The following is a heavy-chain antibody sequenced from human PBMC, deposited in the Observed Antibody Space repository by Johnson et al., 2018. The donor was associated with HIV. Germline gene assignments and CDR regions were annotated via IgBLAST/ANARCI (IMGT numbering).Heavy chain of an antibody. J-gene: IGHJ3*02. D-gene: IGHD6-19*01. CDR1: GFTFDDYA. CDR3: AKARVRYSSDVDALDI. V-gene: IGHV3-9*01. CDR2: ISWNSDNI. Sequence: VQLVESGGGVVQPGMSLRLSCVVSGFTFDDYAMHWVRQVPGKGLEWVSGISWNSDNIAYADSVRGRFTIARDNAKNSLHRQMNSLRAEDTAFYYCAKARVRYSSDVDALDIWGQGTMVTVSS.